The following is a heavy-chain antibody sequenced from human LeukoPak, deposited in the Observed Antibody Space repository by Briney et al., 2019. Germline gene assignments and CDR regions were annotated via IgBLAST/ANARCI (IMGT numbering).Heavy chain of an antibody. Sequence: AAVKVSCKVSGYTLTELSMHWVRQAPGKGLEWMGGFDPEDGATIYAQKFQGRVTMTEDTSTDTAYMELSSLRSEDTAVYYCATVVLYSGYYFDYWGQGTLVTVSA. CDR2: FDPEDGAT. CDR3: ATVVLYSGYYFDY. J-gene: IGHJ4*02. D-gene: IGHD5-12*01. CDR1: GYTLTELS. V-gene: IGHV1-24*01.